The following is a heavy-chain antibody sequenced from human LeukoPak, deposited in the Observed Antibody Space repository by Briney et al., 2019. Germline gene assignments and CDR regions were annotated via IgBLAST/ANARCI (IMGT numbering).Heavy chain of an antibody. D-gene: IGHD6-13*01. J-gene: IGHJ4*02. V-gene: IGHV1-69*13. CDR3: ASELAAAGTPFDY. CDR2: IIPIFGTA. Sequence: SVKVSCKASGGTFSSYAISWVRQAPGQWLEWMGGIIPIFGTANYAQKFQGRVTITADESTSTAYMELSSLRSEDTAVYYCASELAAAGTPFDYWGQGTLVTVSS. CDR1: GGTFSSYA.